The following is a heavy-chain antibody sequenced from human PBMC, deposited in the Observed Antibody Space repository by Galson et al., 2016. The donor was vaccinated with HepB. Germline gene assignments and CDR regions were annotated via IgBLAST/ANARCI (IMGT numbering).Heavy chain of an antibody. Sequence: TLSLTCTVSGDSISTGGHYWTWIRHHPGQGLEWIGFIFYTGGTNYNPSLKSRIAMSVDPSKNHFSLTLTSVSAADTAVYYCARGNHKEEYYVDSWGQGTLVVVSS. CDR1: GDSISTGGHY. CDR3: ARGNHKEEYYVDS. D-gene: IGHD2/OR15-2a*01. J-gene: IGHJ4*02. V-gene: IGHV4-31*03. CDR2: IFYTGGT.